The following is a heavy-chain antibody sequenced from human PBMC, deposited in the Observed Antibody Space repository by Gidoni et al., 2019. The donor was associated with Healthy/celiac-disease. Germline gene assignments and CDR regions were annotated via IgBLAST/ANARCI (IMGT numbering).Heavy chain of an antibody. D-gene: IGHD6-13*01. CDR1: GGNFSSYT. CDR2: IIPILGIA. Sequence: QVQLVQSGAEVKKPGSSVKVSCKASGGNFSSYTISWVRQAPGQGLEWMGRIIPILGIANYAQKFQGRVTITADKSTSTAYMELSSLRSEDTAVYYFAAPSSSWQNHFDYWGQGTLVTVSS. CDR3: AAPSSSWQNHFDY. J-gene: IGHJ4*02. V-gene: IGHV1-69*02.